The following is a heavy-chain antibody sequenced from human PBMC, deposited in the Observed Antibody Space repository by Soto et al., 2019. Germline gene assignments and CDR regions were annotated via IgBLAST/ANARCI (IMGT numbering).Heavy chain of an antibody. CDR1: GFTFSSGG. V-gene: IGHV3-74*01. D-gene: IGHD2-15*01. CDR3: VREPEDIISRIDF. Sequence: GGSLRLSCAAYGFTFSSGGMHWVRQAPGKGLVWVARINGDGSSTGRSASYADSVRGRSTISRDNAKNTLYLQMNSLRAEDTAVYYCVREPEDIISRIDFWGQGTLVTVSS. CDR2: INGDGSSTGRSA. J-gene: IGHJ4*02.